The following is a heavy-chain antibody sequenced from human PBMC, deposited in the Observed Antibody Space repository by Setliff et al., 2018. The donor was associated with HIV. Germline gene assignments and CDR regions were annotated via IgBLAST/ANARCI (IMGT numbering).Heavy chain of an antibody. CDR1: GFTVSSNY. V-gene: IGHV3-15*01. Sequence: PGGSLRLSCAASGFTVSSNYISWVRQAPGKGLGWVGRIKAKPGGETAAYAAPVIGRFTISRDDSKNTLYLEMNSLKTEDTAVYYRATDSSGPLSHWGPGTLVTVSS. D-gene: IGHD3-22*01. CDR3: ATDSSGPLSH. CDR2: IKAKPGGETA. J-gene: IGHJ4*02.